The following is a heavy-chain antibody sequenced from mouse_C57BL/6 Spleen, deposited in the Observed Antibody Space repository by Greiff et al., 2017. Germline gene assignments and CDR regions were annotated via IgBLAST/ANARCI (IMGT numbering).Heavy chain of an antibody. CDR1: GYAFSSSW. V-gene: IGHV1-82*01. CDR3: AREDYYGTHFDY. Sequence: VKLVESGPELVKPGASVKISCKASGYAFSSSWMNWVKQRPGTGLEWIGRIYPGDGATNYNGKFKGKATLTADKSSSTAYMQLSSLTSEDSAVYFCAREDYYGTHFDYWGQGTTLTVSS. CDR2: IYPGDGAT. J-gene: IGHJ2*01. D-gene: IGHD1-1*01.